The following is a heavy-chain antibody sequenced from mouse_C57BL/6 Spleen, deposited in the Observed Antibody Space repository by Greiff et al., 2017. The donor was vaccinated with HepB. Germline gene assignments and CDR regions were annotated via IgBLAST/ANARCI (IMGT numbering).Heavy chain of an antibody. CDR3: ARSGSGRYFDV. J-gene: IGHJ1*03. V-gene: IGHV1-61*01. D-gene: IGHD3-1*01. CDR2: IYPSDSET. Sequence: VQLQQPGAELVRPGSSVKLSCKASGYTFTSYWMDWVKQRPGQGLEWIGNIYPSDSETHYNQKFKDKATLTVDKSSSTAYMQLSSLTSEDSAVYYCARSGSGRYFDVWGTGTTVTVSS. CDR1: GYTFTSYW.